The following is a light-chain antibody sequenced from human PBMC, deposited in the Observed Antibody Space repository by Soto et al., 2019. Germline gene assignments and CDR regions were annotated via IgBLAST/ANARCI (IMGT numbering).Light chain of an antibody. CDR1: SSDVGGYNF. J-gene: IGLJ2*01. Sequence: QSALTQPASVSGSPGQSITISCTGTSSDVGGYNFVSWYQQHPGKAPKLMLYNVYDRPSGNSHRFSGSRSGNTASLTISGLQAEDEAHYYCNSYTSSSTLVFGGGTKLTV. V-gene: IGLV2-14*03. CDR3: NSYTSSSTLV. CDR2: NVY.